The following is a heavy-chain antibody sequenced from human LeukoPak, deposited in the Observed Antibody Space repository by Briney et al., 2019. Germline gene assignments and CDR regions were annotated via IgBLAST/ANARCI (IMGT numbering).Heavy chain of an antibody. V-gene: IGHV4-39*01. Sequence: SETLSLTCTVSGGSISSSSYYWGWIRQPPGKGLGWIGSIYYSGSTDYNPSLKSRVTISVDTSKNQFSLKLSSVTAADTAVYYCARFLSGLDYWGQGTLVTVSS. CDR1: GGSISSSSYY. CDR3: ARFLSGLDY. CDR2: IYYSGST. D-gene: IGHD3-3*01. J-gene: IGHJ4*02.